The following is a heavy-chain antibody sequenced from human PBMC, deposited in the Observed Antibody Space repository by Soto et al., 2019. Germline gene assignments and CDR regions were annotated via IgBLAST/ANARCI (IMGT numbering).Heavy chain of an antibody. CDR1: GFTDSTYG. J-gene: IGHJ4*02. D-gene: IGHD2-8*02. V-gene: IGHV3-30*03. CDR2: ISRDGGTK. CDR3: TGEVASGY. Sequence: QVQLVESGGGVVQPGRSLRLSCAASGFTDSTYGMHWVRKAPGKGLEWVAGISRDGGTKYYADSVKGRFTISRDNSRNTLFLEMNSLRGDDMAVYYCTGEVASGYWGQGTLVTVSS.